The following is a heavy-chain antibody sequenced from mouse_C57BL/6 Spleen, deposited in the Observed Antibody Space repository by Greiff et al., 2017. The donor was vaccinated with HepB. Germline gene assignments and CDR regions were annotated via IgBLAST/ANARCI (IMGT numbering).Heavy chain of an antibody. D-gene: IGHD1-1*01. CDR3: ARSVDYYGSSYGNFDV. CDR1: GYTFTDYN. Sequence: EVHLVESGPELVKPGASVKIPCKASGYTFTDYNMDWVKQSHGKSLEWIGDINPNNGGTIYNQKFKGKATLTVDKSSSTAYMELRSLTSEDTAVYYCARSVDYYGSSYGNFDVWGTGTTVTVSS. V-gene: IGHV1-18*01. CDR2: INPNNGGT. J-gene: IGHJ1*03.